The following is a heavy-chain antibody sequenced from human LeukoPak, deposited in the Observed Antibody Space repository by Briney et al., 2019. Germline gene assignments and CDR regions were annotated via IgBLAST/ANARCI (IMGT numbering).Heavy chain of an antibody. CDR1: GGTFSSYA. D-gene: IGHD2-2*01. CDR3: ARDVCSSTSCWFDP. Sequence: SVKVPCKASGGTFSSYAISWVRQAPGQGLEWMGGIIPIFGTANYAQKFQGRVTITADKSTSTAYMELSSLSSEDTAVYYCARDVCSSTSCWFDPWGQGTLVTVSS. V-gene: IGHV1-69*06. J-gene: IGHJ5*02. CDR2: IIPIFGTA.